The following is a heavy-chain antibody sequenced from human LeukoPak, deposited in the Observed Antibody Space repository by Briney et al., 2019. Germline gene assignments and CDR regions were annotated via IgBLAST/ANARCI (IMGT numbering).Heavy chain of an antibody. J-gene: IGHJ5*02. CDR1: GGTFSSYA. CDR3: ARDWGVVVVAATGNWFDP. Sequence: AVKVSCKASGGTFSSYAISWVRQAPGQGLEWMGRIIPIFGIANYAQKFQGRVTITADKSTSTAYMELSSLRSEDTAVYYCARDWGVVVVAATGNWFDPWAQGTLVTVSS. V-gene: IGHV1-69*04. CDR2: IIPIFGIA. D-gene: IGHD2-15*01.